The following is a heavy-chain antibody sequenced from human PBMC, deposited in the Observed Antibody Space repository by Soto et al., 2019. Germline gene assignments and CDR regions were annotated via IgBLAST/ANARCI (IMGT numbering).Heavy chain of an antibody. Sequence: ASVKVSCKVSGYTLTELSMHWVRQAPGKGLERMGGFDPEDGETIYAQKFQGRVTMTEDTSTDTAYMELSSLRSEDTAVYHCATFRFYCSGGSCHSFDYWGQGTLVTVSS. CDR3: ATFRFYCSGGSCHSFDY. D-gene: IGHD2-15*01. V-gene: IGHV1-24*01. CDR2: FDPEDGET. J-gene: IGHJ4*02. CDR1: GYTLTELS.